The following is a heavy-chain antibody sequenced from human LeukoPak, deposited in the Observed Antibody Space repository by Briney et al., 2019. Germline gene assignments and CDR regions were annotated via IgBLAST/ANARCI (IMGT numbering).Heavy chain of an antibody. V-gene: IGHV1-2*02. CDR1: GYTFTGYH. D-gene: IGHD4-17*01. J-gene: IGHJ4*02. CDR3: ATDYGDYESAY. CDR2: INPNSGGT. Sequence: ASVKVSCKASGYTFTGYHMHGVRQAPGQGLEWMGWINPNSGGTNYAQKFQGRVTMTRDTSISTAYMELSRLRSDDTAVYYCATDYGDYESAYWGQGTLVTVSS.